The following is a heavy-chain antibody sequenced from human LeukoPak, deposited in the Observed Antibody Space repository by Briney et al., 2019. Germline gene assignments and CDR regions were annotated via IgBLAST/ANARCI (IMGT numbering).Heavy chain of an antibody. D-gene: IGHD3-22*01. Sequence: PGGSLRHSCAASGLTFSSYTMNWVRQAPGKGLEWVSSVSSSSSYIYYADSVKGRFTISRDNAKNSLYLQMDSLRAEDTAVYYCARDGSGYYASWDDYWGQGTLVTVSS. CDR2: VSSSSSYI. V-gene: IGHV3-21*01. CDR1: GLTFSSYT. J-gene: IGHJ4*02. CDR3: ARDGSGYYASWDDY.